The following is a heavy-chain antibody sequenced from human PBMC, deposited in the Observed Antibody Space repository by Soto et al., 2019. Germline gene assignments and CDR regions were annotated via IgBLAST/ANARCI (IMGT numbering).Heavy chain of an antibody. J-gene: IGHJ4*02. CDR2: IYRTGST. Sequence: SETLSLTCAVSGGSFTSNNWLTLFRHPPGQGLEWIGEIYRTGSTNYNPSLKSRVTISLDKSENQFSLKVTSLTAADTAVYYCASRDPGTSVDYWGQGTLVTVSS. V-gene: IGHV4-4*02. D-gene: IGHD1-7*01. CDR3: ASRDPGTSVDY. CDR1: GGSFTSNNW.